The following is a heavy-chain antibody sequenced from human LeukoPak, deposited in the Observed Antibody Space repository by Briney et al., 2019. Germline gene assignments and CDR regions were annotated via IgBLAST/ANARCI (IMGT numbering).Heavy chain of an antibody. V-gene: IGHV3-48*03. CDR2: ISSGSTI. J-gene: IGHJ3*02. Sequence: PGGPLRLSCAASGFTFSSYEMNWVRQAPGKGLEWVSYISSGSTIYYADSVKGRFTISRDNAKNSLYLQMNSLRAEDTAVYYCARGGTVNAFDIWGQGTMVTVSS. CDR3: ARGGTVNAFDI. CDR1: GFTFSSYE.